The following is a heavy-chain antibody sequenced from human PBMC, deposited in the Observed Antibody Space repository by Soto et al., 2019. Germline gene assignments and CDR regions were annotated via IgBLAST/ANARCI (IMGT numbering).Heavy chain of an antibody. Sequence: QVQLVESGGGVVQPGRSLRLSCSASGFIFSEYGIHWVRQAPGKGLEWVAVISYDGSNEYDADSVKGRFTISRDNSKNMVYLQMNSLRAEDTAVYFCAKDEGSRGRNGLLDYWGQGALVTVSS. V-gene: IGHV3-30*18. J-gene: IGHJ4*02. D-gene: IGHD6-19*01. CDR3: AKDEGSRGRNGLLDY. CDR2: ISYDGSNE. CDR1: GFIFSEYG.